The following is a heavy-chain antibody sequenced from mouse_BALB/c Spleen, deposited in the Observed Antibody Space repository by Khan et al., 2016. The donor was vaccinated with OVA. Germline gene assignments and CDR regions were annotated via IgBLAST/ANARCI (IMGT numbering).Heavy chain of an antibody. V-gene: IGHV1S136*01. CDR2: IYPFNDAT. Sequence: VQLKQSGPEVVKPGASVKMSCKASGYTFTSYVMHWVKQKPGQGLEWIGYIYPFNDATKFNEKFNGKATLTSDKSSSTAYMELSSLTSEHSAVYYCDQGGSYYVSFVYWGQGTLVTVSA. J-gene: IGHJ3*01. CDR3: DQGGSYYVSFVY. CDR1: GYTFTSYV. D-gene: IGHD1-1*01.